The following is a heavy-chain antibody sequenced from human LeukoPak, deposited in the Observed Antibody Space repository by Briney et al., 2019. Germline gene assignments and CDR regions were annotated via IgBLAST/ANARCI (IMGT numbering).Heavy chain of an antibody. Sequence: GGSLRLSCAASGFTFSSYSMNWVRQAPGKGLEWVSSISSSISYIYYADSVKGRFTISRDNAKNSLYLQMNSLRAEDTAVYYCARDCDYDYVWGSYRPGAFGTWGQGTMVTVSS. CDR3: ARDCDYDYVWGSYRPGAFGT. CDR1: GFTFSSYS. D-gene: IGHD3-16*02. CDR2: ISSSISYI. J-gene: IGHJ3*02. V-gene: IGHV3-21*01.